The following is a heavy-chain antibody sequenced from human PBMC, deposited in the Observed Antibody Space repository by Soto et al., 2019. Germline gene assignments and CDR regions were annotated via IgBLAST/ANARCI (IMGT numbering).Heavy chain of an antibody. V-gene: IGHV4-34*01. CDR1: GGSFSGYY. Sequence: SETLSLTCAVYGGSFSGYYWSWIRQPPGKGLEWIGEINHSGSTNYNPSLKSRVTISVDTSKNQFSLKLSSVTAADTAVYYCARGPTYYDYIWGSYRSNYYFDYWGQGTLVTVSS. J-gene: IGHJ4*02. CDR3: ARGPTYYDYIWGSYRSNYYFDY. D-gene: IGHD3-16*02. CDR2: INHSGST.